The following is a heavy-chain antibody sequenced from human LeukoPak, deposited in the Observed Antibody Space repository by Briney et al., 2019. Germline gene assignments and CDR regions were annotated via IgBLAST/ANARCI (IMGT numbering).Heavy chain of an antibody. CDR2: ISASGLTA. CDR1: GFIFNNSG. J-gene: IGHJ4*02. CDR3: TENT. Sequence: GGSLRLSCAASGFIFNNSGMGWVRQAPGRGLEWVSAISASGLTAYYGDSVKGRFTISRDNVKNTLYLHMSSLRGEDTAIYYCTENTWGRGTRVTVSS. V-gene: IGHV3-23*01.